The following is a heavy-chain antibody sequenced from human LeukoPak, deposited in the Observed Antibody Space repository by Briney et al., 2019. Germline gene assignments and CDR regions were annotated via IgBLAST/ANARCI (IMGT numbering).Heavy chain of an antibody. D-gene: IGHD1-26*01. CDR1: GFTFSSYA. J-gene: IGHJ3*02. CDR3: ARGGSYLSAFDI. CDR2: ISGSRGST. V-gene: IGHV3-23*01. Sequence: QPGGSLRLSCAASGFTFSSYAMSWVRQAPGKGLEWVSAISGSRGSTYYADSVKGRFTISRDNSKNTLYLQMNSLRAEDTAVYYCARGGSYLSAFDIWGQGTMVTVSS.